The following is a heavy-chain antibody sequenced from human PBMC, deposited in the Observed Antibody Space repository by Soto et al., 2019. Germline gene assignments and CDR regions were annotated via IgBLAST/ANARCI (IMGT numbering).Heavy chain of an antibody. CDR3: VRKKGPFYDSKGGSVP. CDR2: ISGSGGST. Sequence: GGSLRLSCAASGFTFSTYAMTWVRQAPGKGQEWVSGISGSGGSTYYADSVKGRFTISRDNAKNTLYLQMNSLRAEDTAVYYFVRKKGPFYDSKGGSVPWGHGTLVTVSS. J-gene: IGHJ5*02. V-gene: IGHV3-23*01. CDR1: GFTFSTYA. D-gene: IGHD3-22*01.